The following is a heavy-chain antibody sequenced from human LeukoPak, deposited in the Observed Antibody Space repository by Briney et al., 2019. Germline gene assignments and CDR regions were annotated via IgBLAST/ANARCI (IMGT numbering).Heavy chain of an antibody. V-gene: IGHV4-59*01. CDR2: IYYSGST. D-gene: IGHD5-18*01. Sequence: PSETLSLTCTVSGGSISSYYWSWIRQPPGEGLEWIGYIYYSGSTNYNPSLKSRVTISVDTSKNQFSLKLSSVTAADTAVYYCVSGYSYGPPGVFDYWGQGTLVTVSS. CDR3: VSGYSYGPPGVFDY. J-gene: IGHJ4*02. CDR1: GGSISSYY.